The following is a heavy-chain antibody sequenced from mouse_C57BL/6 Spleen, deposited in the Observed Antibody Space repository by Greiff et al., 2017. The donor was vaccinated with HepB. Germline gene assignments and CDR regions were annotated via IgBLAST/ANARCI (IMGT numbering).Heavy chain of an antibody. CDR1: GYAFSSSW. CDR3: ARGDDYDGWYFDV. V-gene: IGHV1-82*01. CDR2: IYPGDGDT. D-gene: IGHD2-4*01. J-gene: IGHJ1*03. Sequence: VKLMESGPELVKPGASVKISCKASGYAFSSSWMNWVKQRPGKGLEWIGRIYPGDGDTNYNGKFKGKATLTADKSSSTAYMQLSSLTSEDSAVYFCARGDDYDGWYFDVWGTGTTVTVSS.